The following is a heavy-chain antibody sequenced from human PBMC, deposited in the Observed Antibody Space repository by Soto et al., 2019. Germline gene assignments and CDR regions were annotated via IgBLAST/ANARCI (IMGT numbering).Heavy chain of an antibody. D-gene: IGHD5-18*01. CDR3: AMDTAMVNWFDP. CDR2: ISGSGGST. J-gene: IGHJ5*02. CDR1: GFTFSSYA. Sequence: EVQLLESGGGLVQPGGSLRLSCAASGFTFSSYAMSWVRQAPGKGLEWVSAISGSGGSTYYADSVKGRFTISRDNSKNTLYLQTNSLRAEDTAVYYCAMDTAMVNWFDPWGQETLVTVSS. V-gene: IGHV3-23*01.